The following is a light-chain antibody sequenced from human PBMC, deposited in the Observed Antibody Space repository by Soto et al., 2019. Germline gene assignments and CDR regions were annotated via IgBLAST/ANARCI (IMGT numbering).Light chain of an antibody. CDR3: QQTDSSPRT. CDR1: QSISSY. Sequence: DIQMTQYPYSLSASVGDRVTITCRASQSISSYLNWYQHKPGKAPKLLIYAASSLQTGVPSRFSGSRSGTDFALTFSSLQRDDFATYYCQQTDSSPRTFGQGSKVDI. V-gene: IGKV1-39*01. CDR2: AAS. J-gene: IGKJ1*01.